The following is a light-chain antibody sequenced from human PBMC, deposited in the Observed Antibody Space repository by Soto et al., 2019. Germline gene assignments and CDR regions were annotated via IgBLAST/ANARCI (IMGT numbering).Light chain of an antibody. V-gene: IGLV2-14*01. CDR3: TSFTTTTSLAYV. J-gene: IGLJ1*01. CDR1: SSDIGGYKY. CDR2: EAS. Sequence: QSVLTQPASVSGSPGQSITISCTGTSSDIGGYKYVSWYQQHPGKAPRLIIYEASNRPSGVSNRFSGSKSGNRASLTISGLQAEDEADYYCTSFTTTTSLAYVFGAGTKVP.